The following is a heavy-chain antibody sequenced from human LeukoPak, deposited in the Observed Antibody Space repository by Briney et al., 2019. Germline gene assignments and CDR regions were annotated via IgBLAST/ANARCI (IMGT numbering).Heavy chain of an antibody. CDR1: GFTVSSNY. V-gene: IGHV3-53*01. J-gene: IGHJ4*02. Sequence: GGSLRLSCAASGFTVSSNYMSWVSHAPGKGLELVSVIYSGGSTYYADSVKGRFTISRDNSKNTLYLQMNSLRAVDTAVYYCAISSGWYLGNFDYWGQGTLVTVSS. CDR3: AISSGWYLGNFDY. CDR2: IYSGGST. D-gene: IGHD6-19*01.